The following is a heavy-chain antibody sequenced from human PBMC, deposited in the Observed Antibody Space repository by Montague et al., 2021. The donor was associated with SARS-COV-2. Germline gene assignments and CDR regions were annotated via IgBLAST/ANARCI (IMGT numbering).Heavy chain of an antibody. Sequence: SLRLSCAASGFNFRTYGMHWARQAPGKGLEWVAVIWYDGSNKDYADSVKGRFTISRDNFQNTLYLLMNNLRAEDTAVYYCARDGSLVRGGYFNYDMDVWGQGTTVTVS. CDR2: IWYDGSNK. D-gene: IGHD3-10*01. V-gene: IGHV3-33*01. CDR3: ARDGSLVRGGYFNYDMDV. J-gene: IGHJ6*02. CDR1: GFNFRTYG.